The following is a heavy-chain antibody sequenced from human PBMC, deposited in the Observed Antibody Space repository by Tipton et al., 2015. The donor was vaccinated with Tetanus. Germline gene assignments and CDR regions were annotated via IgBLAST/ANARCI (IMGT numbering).Heavy chain of an antibody. CDR1: GGSISSYY. V-gene: IGHV4-59*08. Sequence: TLSLTCTVSGGSISSYYWSWIRQPPGKGLEWIGEINHSGSTNYNPSLKSRVTISVDTSKNQFSLKLSSVTAADTAVYYCAREACTNGVCYLDYWGQGTLVTVSS. CDR2: INHSGST. J-gene: IGHJ4*02. D-gene: IGHD2-8*01. CDR3: AREACTNGVCYLDY.